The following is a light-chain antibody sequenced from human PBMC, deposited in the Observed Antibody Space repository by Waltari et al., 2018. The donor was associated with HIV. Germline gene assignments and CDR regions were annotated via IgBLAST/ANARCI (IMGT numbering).Light chain of an antibody. Sequence: SYILTPPPSASVAPGQTARITCMANDRATRSVPWTLRKTGQAPVLVIYDDSDRPSGFADRFSGSNSGNTATLTITRVEPGDEADYYCQVWDSRSDHVFGVGTKVTVL. CDR2: DDS. J-gene: IGLJ1*01. V-gene: IGLV3-21*02. CDR1: DRATRS. CDR3: QVWDSRSDHV.